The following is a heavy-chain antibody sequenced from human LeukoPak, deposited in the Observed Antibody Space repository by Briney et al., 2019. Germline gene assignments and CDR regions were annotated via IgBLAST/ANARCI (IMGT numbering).Heavy chain of an antibody. D-gene: IGHD3-9*01. CDR1: GGTFSTYA. J-gene: IGHJ6*02. Sequence: SLKVSCKASGGTFSTYAISWVRQAPGQGLEWMGRIIPILGIANYAQKFQGRVTITADKSTSTAYMGLSSLRSEDTAVYYCASTYPSWLGMDVWGQGTTVTASS. CDR2: IIPILGIA. CDR3: ASTYPSWLGMDV. V-gene: IGHV1-69*04.